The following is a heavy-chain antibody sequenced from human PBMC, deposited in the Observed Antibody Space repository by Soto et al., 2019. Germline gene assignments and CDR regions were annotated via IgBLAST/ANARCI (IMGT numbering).Heavy chain of an antibody. D-gene: IGHD1-26*01. CDR2: IRGSGSTT. J-gene: IGHJ4*02. Sequence: RKAPGGALEWVSAIRGSGSTTFYADSVKGRFTISRDSSKNTLYLQLNSLRAEDTAVYYCLARIDVYNLEWGQGTLVTVSS. V-gene: IGHV3-23*01. CDR3: LARIDVYNLE.